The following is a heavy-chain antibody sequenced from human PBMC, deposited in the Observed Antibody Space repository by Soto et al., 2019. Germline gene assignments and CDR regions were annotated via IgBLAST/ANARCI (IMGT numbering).Heavy chain of an antibody. CDR1: GGSISSCGYY. CDR3: ARVSPMVTGYYYYYGMDV. D-gene: IGHD5-18*01. Sequence: SETLSLTCTVSGGSISSCGYYWSWIRQHPGKGLEWIGYIYYSGSTYYNPSLKSRVTISVDTSKNQFSLKLSSVTAADTAVYYCARVSPMVTGYYYYYGMDVWGQGTTVTVSS. V-gene: IGHV4-31*03. J-gene: IGHJ6*02. CDR2: IYYSGST.